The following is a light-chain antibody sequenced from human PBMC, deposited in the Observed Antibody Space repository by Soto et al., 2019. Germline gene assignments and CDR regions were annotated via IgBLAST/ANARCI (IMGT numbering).Light chain of an antibody. CDR2: GNS. CDR3: QSYDSSLSVV. Sequence: QSVLTQPPSVSGAPGQRVTISCTGSSSNIGAGYDVHWYQQLPGTAPKLLIYGNSNRPSGVPDRLSGSKSGISASLAITGLQAEDEADYYCQSYDSSLSVVFGGGTKLTVL. CDR1: SSNIGAGYD. V-gene: IGLV1-40*01. J-gene: IGLJ2*01.